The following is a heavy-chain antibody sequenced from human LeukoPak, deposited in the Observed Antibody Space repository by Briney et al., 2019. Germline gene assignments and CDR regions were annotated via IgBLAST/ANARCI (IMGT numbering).Heavy chain of an antibody. CDR3: ARAVTTVARGGLVFDY. V-gene: IGHV3-11*04. Sequence: GGSLRLSCAASGFTFSDNYMSWIRQAPGKGLEWVSYISGSSNTIYYADSVKGRFTISRDNAKNSLYLQMNSLRDEDTAVYYCARAVTTVARGGLVFDYWGQGTLVTVSS. CDR1: GFTFSDNY. J-gene: IGHJ4*02. CDR2: ISGSSNTI. D-gene: IGHD4-17*01.